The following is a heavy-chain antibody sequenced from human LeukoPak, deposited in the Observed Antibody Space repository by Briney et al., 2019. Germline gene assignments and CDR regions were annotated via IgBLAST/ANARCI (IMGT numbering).Heavy chain of an antibody. V-gene: IGHV4-59*08. CDR1: GGSISPYF. CDR2: IYYTGST. J-gene: IGHJ4*02. D-gene: IGHD3-22*01. Sequence: PSETLSLTCTVSGGSISPYFWSWIRQPPGKGLKWIGYIYYTGSTSYNPSLKSRVTISADTSKNQFSLKLRSVTAADTAVYYCARHYPNHRYDSSGYYYGGFDYWGQGTPVTVSS. CDR3: ARHYPNHRYDSSGYYYGGFDY.